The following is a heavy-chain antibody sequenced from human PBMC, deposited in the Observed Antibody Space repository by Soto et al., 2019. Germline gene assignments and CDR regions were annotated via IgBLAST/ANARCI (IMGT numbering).Heavy chain of an antibody. CDR2: IYYSGST. D-gene: IGHD2-15*01. J-gene: IGHJ4*02. CDR1: SGSMSNMY. Sequence: QVQLQESGPGLVKPSETLSLTCTVSSGSMSNMYWSWFRQPPGKQLEWIGYIYYSGSTSYNPSLNRRVTISVDTSKNQFSLKLSSVTAADTAVYYCARGGWSLDSWGQGILVTVSS. V-gene: IGHV4-59*01. CDR3: ARGGWSLDS.